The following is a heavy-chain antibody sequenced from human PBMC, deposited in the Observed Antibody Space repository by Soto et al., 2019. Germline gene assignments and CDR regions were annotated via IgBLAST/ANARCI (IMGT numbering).Heavy chain of an antibody. CDR3: TASYYYGSGSYYAMYYFDY. CDR1: GFTFSNSW. V-gene: IGHV3-15*01. J-gene: IGHJ4*02. Sequence: PGGSLRLSCAASGFTFSNSWMSWVRQAPGKGLEWVGRIKSKTDGGTTDYAAPVKGRFTISRDDSNNTLYLQMNSLKTEDTALYYCTASYYYGSGSYYAMYYFDYWGQGTLVTVSS. CDR2: IKSKTDGGTT. D-gene: IGHD3-10*01.